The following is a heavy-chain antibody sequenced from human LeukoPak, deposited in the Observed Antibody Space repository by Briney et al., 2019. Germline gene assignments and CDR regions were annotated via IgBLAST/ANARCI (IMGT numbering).Heavy chain of an antibody. CDR1: GGSISGGDYY. D-gene: IGHD5-24*01. V-gene: IGHV4-30-4*01. J-gene: IGHJ3*01. CDR2: IYNTGST. CDR3: ARDQAFATPVYTFDF. Sequence: SQTLSLTCTVSGGSISGGDYYWSWIRQPPGKGLEWIGYIYNTGSTYYNPSLRSRVTISGDTSKNQFSLKLSSVTAADTAMYYCARDQAFATPVYTFDFWGLGTMVTVSS.